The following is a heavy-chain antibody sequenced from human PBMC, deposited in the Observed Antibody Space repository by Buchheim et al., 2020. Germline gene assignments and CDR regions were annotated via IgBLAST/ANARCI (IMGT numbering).Heavy chain of an antibody. Sequence: QVQLQESGPGQVKPSQTLSLTCAASGGSISSGGYSWSWIRQPPGKGLEWIGYIYYSGNTYSSPSLKSRVTMSVKTSKQQFSLKLTSVTAADTAVYYCARGRTPIDYWGQGTL. CDR1: GGSISSGGYS. D-gene: IGHD1-14*01. CDR3: ARGRTPIDY. V-gene: IGHV4-30-4*07. J-gene: IGHJ4*02. CDR2: IYYSGNT.